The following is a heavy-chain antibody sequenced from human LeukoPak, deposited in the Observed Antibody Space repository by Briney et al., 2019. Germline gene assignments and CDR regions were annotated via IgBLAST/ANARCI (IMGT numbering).Heavy chain of an antibody. V-gene: IGHV4-59*01. J-gene: IGHJ2*01. CDR2: IYYSGST. D-gene: IGHD5-12*01. CDR3: ARRRGYSGYEWYFGL. Sequence: SETLSLTCTVSGGSISSYYWSWIRQPPGKGLEWIGCIYYSGSTNYNPSLKSRVTISVDTSKNQFSLKLSSVTAADTAVYYCARRRGYSGYEWYFGLWGRGTLVTVSS. CDR1: GGSISSYY.